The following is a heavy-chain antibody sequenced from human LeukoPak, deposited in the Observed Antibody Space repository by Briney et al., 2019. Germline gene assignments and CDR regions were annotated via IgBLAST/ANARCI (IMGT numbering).Heavy chain of an antibody. Sequence: SETLSLTCAISGYSISSGYYWGWIRQSPGKGLEWIGSIYHSGRTYYNPSLKSRVTISMDTSTNQFSLKLSSVTAADTAVYYCTRNHEYISDYCGQGTLVTVSS. D-gene: IGHD6-6*01. CDR1: GYSISSGYY. J-gene: IGHJ4*02. V-gene: IGHV4-38-2*01. CDR3: TRNHEYISDY. CDR2: IYHSGRT.